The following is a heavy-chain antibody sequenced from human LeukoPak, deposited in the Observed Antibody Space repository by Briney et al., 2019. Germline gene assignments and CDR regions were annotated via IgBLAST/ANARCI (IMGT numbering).Heavy chain of an antibody. CDR1: GGSISSPNW. CDR3: ARVGHNWFDP. Sequence: PSETLSLTCAVSGGSISSPNWWTWVRQPPGKGLEWIGEIHHSGRTNSNPSLESRVIMSVDKSKNQFSLKLTSVTAADTAVYYCARVGHNWFDPWGQGTLVTVSS. V-gene: IGHV4-4*02. J-gene: IGHJ5*02. D-gene: IGHD1-26*01. CDR2: IHHSGRT.